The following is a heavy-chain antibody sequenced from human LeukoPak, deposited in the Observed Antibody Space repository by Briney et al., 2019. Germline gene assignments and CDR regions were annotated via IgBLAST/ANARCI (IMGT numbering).Heavy chain of an antibody. D-gene: IGHD3-10*01. J-gene: IGHJ4*02. CDR1: GFTFDDYA. V-gene: IGHV3-9*01. CDR2: ISWNSGTI. CDR3: AKDLAFGITLRRGSNSHKGY. Sequence: SGGSLRLSCAASGFTFDDYAMHWVRQAPGKGLEWVSVISWNSGTIAYADSVKGRFTISRDNAKNSLYLQMNSLRAEDTALYYCAKDLAFGITLRRGSNSHKGYWGQGTLVTVSS.